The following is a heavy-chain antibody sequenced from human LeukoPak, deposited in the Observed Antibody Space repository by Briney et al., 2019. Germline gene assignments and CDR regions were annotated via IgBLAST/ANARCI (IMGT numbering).Heavy chain of an antibody. CDR1: GFSLSTSGVG. CDR2: IYWDDDK. CDR3: AHRRSGYNWNHGDFDY. V-gene: IGHV2-5*02. Sequence: SGPTLVKATQTLTLTCSFSGFSLSTSGVGVGWIRQSPGKALEWLALIYWDDDKRYSPSLKSRLAIMKDTSNNQVVLIMTNMDPVDTATCFCAHRRSGYNWNHGDFDYWGQGTLVTVSS. D-gene: IGHD1-14*01. J-gene: IGHJ4*02.